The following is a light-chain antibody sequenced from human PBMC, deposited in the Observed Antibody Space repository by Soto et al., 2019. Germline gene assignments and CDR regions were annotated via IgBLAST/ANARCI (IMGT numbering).Light chain of an antibody. CDR3: CSYAGSVV. J-gene: IGLJ2*01. Sequence: QSVLAQPASVSGSPGQPITISCTGTSSDVGSYNLVSWYQHHPGKAPKLMIYVGSKRPSGVSNRFSGSKSGNTASLTISGLQAEDEADYYCCSYAGSVVFGGGTKLTVL. V-gene: IGLV2-23*01. CDR1: SSDVGSYNL. CDR2: VGS.